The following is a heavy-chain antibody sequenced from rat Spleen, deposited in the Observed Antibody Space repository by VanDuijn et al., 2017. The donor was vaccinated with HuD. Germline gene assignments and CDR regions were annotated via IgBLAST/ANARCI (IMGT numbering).Heavy chain of an antibody. Sequence: EVQLVESDGGLVQPGRSLKLSCAASGFTFSDYYMAWVRQAPTKGLEWVATISYDGGRNFYRDSVKGRFTISRDNAKNSLYLQMDSLRSEDTATYYCARAGYQRDWYLDFWGPVTMVTVSS. CDR1: GFTFSDYY. J-gene: IGHJ1*01. CDR3: ARAGYQRDWYLDF. D-gene: IGHD2-2*01. V-gene: IGHV5-29*01. CDR2: ISYDGGRN.